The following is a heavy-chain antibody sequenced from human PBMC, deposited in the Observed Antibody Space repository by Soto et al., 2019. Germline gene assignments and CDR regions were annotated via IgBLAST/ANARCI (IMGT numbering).Heavy chain of an antibody. J-gene: IGHJ5*02. CDR2: ISSSGSTI. CDR1: GFTFSDYY. CDR3: ARDGETIAAAGTRNWFDP. D-gene: IGHD6-13*01. Sequence: GGSLRLSCAASGFTFSDYYMSWIRQAPGKGLEWVSYISSSGSTIYYADSVKGRFTTSRDNAKNSLYLQMDSLRAEDTAVYYCARDGETIAAAGTRNWFDPWGQGTLVTVSS. V-gene: IGHV3-11*01.